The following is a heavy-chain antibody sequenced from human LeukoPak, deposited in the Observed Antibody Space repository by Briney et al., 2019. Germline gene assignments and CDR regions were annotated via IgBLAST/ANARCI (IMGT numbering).Heavy chain of an antibody. CDR3: ARYCSGGSCLNWFDP. D-gene: IGHD2-15*01. V-gene: IGHV4-59*01. J-gene: IGHJ5*02. CDR2: IYYSGST. CDR1: GGSISSYY. Sequence: SETLSLTCTVSGGSISSYYWSWIRQPPGKGLEWIGYIYYSGSTNYNPSLKSRVTISVDTSKNQFSLKLSSVTAADTAVYYCARYCSGGSCLNWFDPWSQGTLVTVSS.